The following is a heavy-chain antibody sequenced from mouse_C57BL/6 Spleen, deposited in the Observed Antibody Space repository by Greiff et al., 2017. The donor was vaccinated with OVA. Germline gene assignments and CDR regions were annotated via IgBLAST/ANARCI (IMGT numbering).Heavy chain of an antibody. D-gene: IGHD1-1*01. CDR2: ISDGGSYT. CDR3: ARASIITTVVASPLYYFDY. V-gene: IGHV5-4*03. CDR1: GFTFSSYA. Sequence: EVMLVESGGGLVKPGGSLKLSCAASGFTFSSYAMSWVRQTPEKRLEWVATISDGGSYTYYPDNVKGRFTISRDNAKNNLYLQMSHLKSEDTAMYYCARASIITTVVASPLYYFDYWGQGTTLTVSS. J-gene: IGHJ2*01.